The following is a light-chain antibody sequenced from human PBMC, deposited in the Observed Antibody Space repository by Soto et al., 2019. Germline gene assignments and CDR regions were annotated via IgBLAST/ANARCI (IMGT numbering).Light chain of an antibody. Sequence: EIVLTQSPGTLSLSPGERATLSCSASQSISSSYLAWYQQKPGQAPSLLVYGASNRATGIPDRFSGSGSGTDFTLTISRLEPEDFAVYYCQQYGSSRFTFGPGTKVDIK. CDR2: GAS. CDR3: QQYGSSRFT. V-gene: IGKV3-20*01. J-gene: IGKJ3*01. CDR1: QSISSSY.